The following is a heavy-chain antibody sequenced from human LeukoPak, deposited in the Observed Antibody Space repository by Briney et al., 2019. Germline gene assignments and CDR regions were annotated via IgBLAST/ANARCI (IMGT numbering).Heavy chain of an antibody. Sequence: GGSLTLACTASGCTFSSLGMTWGRQAPGKGLEWVSTIRSNGDTTYNADSVKGRFTISRDNSKNTLYLELNSLRVEDTATFYCAKGHELDFGVFDSWGQGTLVTVSS. CDR3: AKGHELDFGVFDS. J-gene: IGHJ4*02. CDR2: IRSNGDTT. V-gene: IGHV3-23*01. CDR1: GCTFSSLG. D-gene: IGHD1-1*01.